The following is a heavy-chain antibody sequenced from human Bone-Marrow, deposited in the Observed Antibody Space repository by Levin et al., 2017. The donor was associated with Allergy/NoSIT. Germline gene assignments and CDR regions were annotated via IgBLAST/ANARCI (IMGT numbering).Heavy chain of an antibody. CDR3: ARDRIRITIFGVVEYYYGMDV. D-gene: IGHD3-3*01. CDR1: GLTVSINY. Sequence: QPGESLKISCAVSGLTVSINYMSWVRQTPGKGLEWISVVYSDGRTYYADSVKGRFTISRDNSKNTVYLQMNSLRAEDTAVYYCARDRIRITIFGVVEYYYGMDVWGQGTTVTVSS. CDR2: VYSDGRT. V-gene: IGHV3-66*01. J-gene: IGHJ6*02.